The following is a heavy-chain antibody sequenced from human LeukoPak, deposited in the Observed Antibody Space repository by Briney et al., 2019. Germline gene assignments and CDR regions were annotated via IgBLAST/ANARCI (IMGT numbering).Heavy chain of an antibody. D-gene: IGHD1-26*01. Sequence: SETLSLTCTVSGGSISSSSYYWGWIRQPPGKGLEWIGSIYYSGSTYYNPSLKSRVTISVDTSKNQFSLKLSSVTAADTAVYYCARVLRWDRPQYWYFDLWGRGTLVTVSS. CDR1: GGSISSSSYY. V-gene: IGHV4-39*07. J-gene: IGHJ2*01. CDR2: IYYSGST. CDR3: ARVLRWDRPQYWYFDL.